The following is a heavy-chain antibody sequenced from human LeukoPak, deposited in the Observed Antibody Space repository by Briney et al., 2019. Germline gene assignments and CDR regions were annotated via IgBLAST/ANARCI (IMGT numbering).Heavy chain of an antibody. CDR1: GFTFDDYA. Sequence: GGSLRLSCAASGFTFDDYAMHWVRQAPGKGLEWVSGISWNSGSIGYADSVKGRFTISRDNFKNTLYLQMNSLRAEDTAVYYCAKDRGVGYCSSTSCYNWFDPWGQGTLVTVSS. V-gene: IGHV3-9*01. CDR2: ISWNSGSI. D-gene: IGHD2-2*01. J-gene: IGHJ5*02. CDR3: AKDRGVGYCSSTSCYNWFDP.